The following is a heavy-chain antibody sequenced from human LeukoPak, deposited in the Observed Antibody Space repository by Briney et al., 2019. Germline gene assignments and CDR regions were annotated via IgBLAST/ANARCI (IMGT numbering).Heavy chain of an antibody. CDR2: ISGSGGST. Sequence: GGSLRLSCAASGFTFSSYGMSWVRQAPGKGLEWVSAISGSGGSTYYADSVKGRFTISRDNSKNTLYLQMNSLRAEDTAVYYCARAGYYYGSGSWGYYFDYWGQGTLVTVSS. CDR1: GFTFSSYG. J-gene: IGHJ4*02. CDR3: ARAGYYYGSGSWGYYFDY. D-gene: IGHD3-10*01. V-gene: IGHV3-23*01.